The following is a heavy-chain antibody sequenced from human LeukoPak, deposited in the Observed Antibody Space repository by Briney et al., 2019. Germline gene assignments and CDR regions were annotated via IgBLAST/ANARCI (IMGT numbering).Heavy chain of an antibody. J-gene: IGHJ5*02. D-gene: IGHD6-6*01. CDR3: ARRRPQAIAALTGWFDP. CDR1: GGSISSYY. Sequence: SETLSLTCTVSGGSISSYYWSWIRQPPGKGLEWIGYIYYSGSTNYNPSLKSRVTISVDTSKNQFSLKLSSVTAADTAVYYCARRRPQAIAALTGWFDPWGQGTLVTVSS. V-gene: IGHV4-59*08. CDR2: IYYSGST.